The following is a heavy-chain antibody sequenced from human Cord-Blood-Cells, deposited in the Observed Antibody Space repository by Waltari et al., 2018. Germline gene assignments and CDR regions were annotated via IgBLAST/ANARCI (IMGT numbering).Heavy chain of an antibody. J-gene: IGHJ3*02. CDR2: INPNRGGT. CDR1: GYTFTGYY. Sequence: QVQLVQSGAEVKKPGASVKVSCKASGYTFTGYYMHWVRQAPGQGLEWMGWINPNRGGTNYAQKFQGRVTMTRDTSISTAYMELSRLRSDDTAVYYCARGAGAAAERGAFDIWGQGTMVTVSS. D-gene: IGHD6-13*01. CDR3: ARGAGAAAERGAFDI. V-gene: IGHV1-2*02.